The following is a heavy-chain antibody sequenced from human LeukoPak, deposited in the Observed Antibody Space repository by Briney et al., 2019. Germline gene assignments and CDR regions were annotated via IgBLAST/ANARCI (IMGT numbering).Heavy chain of an antibody. V-gene: IGHV4-31*03. D-gene: IGHD1-26*01. CDR3: ARGRGSYAFDY. CDR2: IYYSGST. CDR1: GGSISSGGYY. J-gene: IGHJ4*02. Sequence: SETLSLTCTVSGGSISSGGYYWSWIRQHPGKGLEWIGYIYYSGSTYYNPTLKSRVTISVDTSKNQFSLKLSSVTAADTAVYYCARGRGSYAFDYWGQGTLVTVSS.